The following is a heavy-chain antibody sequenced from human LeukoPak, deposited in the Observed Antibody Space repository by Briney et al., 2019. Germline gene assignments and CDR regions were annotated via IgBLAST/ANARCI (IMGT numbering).Heavy chain of an antibody. CDR1: GFTFGPYT. J-gene: IGHJ4*02. CDR3: ASGMRVGPNI. Sequence: QSGGSLRLFCAASGFTFGPYTMNWVRQAPGKGLEWVSYISSSSDTIYYAHSVKGRFTISRDNGKNSLYLQMNRLRAEDTAVYYYASGMRVGPNIWGQGTLVTVSS. D-gene: IGHD1-26*01. CDR2: ISSSSDTI. V-gene: IGHV3-48*04.